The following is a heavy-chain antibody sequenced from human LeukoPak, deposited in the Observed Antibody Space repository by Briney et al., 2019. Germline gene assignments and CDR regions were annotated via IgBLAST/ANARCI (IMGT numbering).Heavy chain of an antibody. CDR1: GFTFSDYY. CDR3: AREDNVWNLLYNYYMDV. D-gene: IGHD1-1*01. J-gene: IGHJ6*03. Sequence: PGGSLRLSCAASGFTFSDYYMTWIRQAPGKGLGWVAYIDVRGETILSADSLKGRFTISRDSAKNSLYLQMNSLRAEDTAVYYCAREDNVWNLLYNYYMDVWGKGTTVTVSS. CDR2: IDVRGETI. V-gene: IGHV3-11*01.